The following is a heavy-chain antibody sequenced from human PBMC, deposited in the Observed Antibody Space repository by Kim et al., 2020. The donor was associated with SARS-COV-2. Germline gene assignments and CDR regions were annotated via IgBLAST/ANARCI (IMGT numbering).Heavy chain of an antibody. CDR2: ISSSSSTI. D-gene: IGHD3-16*01. CDR3: ARDIGYDYVWGSYPSVSPFDY. CDR1: GFTFSSYS. Sequence: GGSLRLSCAASGFTFSSYSMNWVRQAPGKGLEWVSYISSSSSTIYYADSVKGRFTISRDNAKNSLYLQMNSLRDEDTAVYYCARDIGYDYVWGSYPSVSPFDYWGQGTLVTVSS. V-gene: IGHV3-48*02. J-gene: IGHJ4*02.